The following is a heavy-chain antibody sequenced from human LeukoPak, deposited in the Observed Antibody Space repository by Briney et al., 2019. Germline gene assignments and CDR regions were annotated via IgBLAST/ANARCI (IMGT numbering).Heavy chain of an antibody. CDR3: ARGDYETHGYQTR. D-gene: IGHD3-22*01. CDR2: INTNTGNP. J-gene: IGHJ4*02. Sequence: ASVTVSCKASGYIFTSYVLHWVRRAPGQGLEWMGWINTNTGNPTYAQGFTGRFVFSLDTSVSTAYLQISSLKADDTAMYYCARGDYETHGYQTRWGQGTLVTVSS. V-gene: IGHV7-4-1*02. CDR1: GYIFTSYV.